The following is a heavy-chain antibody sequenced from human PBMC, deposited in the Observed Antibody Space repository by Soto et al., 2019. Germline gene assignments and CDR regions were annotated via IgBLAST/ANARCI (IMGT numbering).Heavy chain of an antibody. J-gene: IGHJ4*02. V-gene: IGHV3-30*18. CDR2: ISYDGSDK. CDR3: AKSPNFYCSSYHCYKYYFDY. Sequence: QEQLVESGGGVVLPGRSLRLSCAASGVTFNTFGMHWVRQAPGKGLEWVAVISYDGSDKYYSDSVRGRFTISRDNSMNTLYLQMNSLRPEATPVYYCAKSPNFYCSSYHCYKYYFDYWGQGTLVTVSS. CDR1: GVTFNTFG. D-gene: IGHD2-2*01.